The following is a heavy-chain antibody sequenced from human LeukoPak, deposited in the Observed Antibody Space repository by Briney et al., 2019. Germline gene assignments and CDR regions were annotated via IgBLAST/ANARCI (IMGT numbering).Heavy chain of an antibody. D-gene: IGHD6-13*01. CDR1: GGSISSYY. CDR3: ARGSIAAASVFDY. J-gene: IGHJ4*02. V-gene: IGHV4-59*01. Sequence: PSETLSLTCTVSGGSISSYYWSWIRQPPGKGREWIGYIYYSGSTNYNPSLKSRVTISVDTSKNQFSLKLSSVTAADTAVYYCARGSIAAASVFDYWGQGTLVTVSS. CDR2: IYYSGST.